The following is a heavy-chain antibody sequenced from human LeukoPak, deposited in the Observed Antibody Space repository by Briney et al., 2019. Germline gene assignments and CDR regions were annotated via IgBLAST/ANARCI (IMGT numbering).Heavy chain of an antibody. CDR2: MNSNSGNT. CDR3: ARRFAAPSSYGMDV. Sequence: ASVKVSCKGYGYTFINHDIDWVRQAAGQGLEWMGWMNSNSGNTGYAQKFQGRVTMTRNTSISTAYMELSSLRSEDTAVYYCARRFAAPSSYGMDVWGQGTTVTVSS. V-gene: IGHV1-8*02. CDR1: GYTFINHD. D-gene: IGHD3-16*01. J-gene: IGHJ6*02.